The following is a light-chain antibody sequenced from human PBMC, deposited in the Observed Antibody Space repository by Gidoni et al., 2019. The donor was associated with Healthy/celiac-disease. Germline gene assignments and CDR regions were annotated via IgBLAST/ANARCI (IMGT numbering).Light chain of an antibody. CDR2: GAS. V-gene: IGKV3-20*01. CDR1: QSVSSSY. CDR3: QQYGSSPNT. Sequence: EMALTPSPLTLSLSPGERATLSCSASQSVSSSYLAWYQQKPGQAPRLLIYGASSRATGIPDRFSGSGSGTDFTLTISRLESEDFAVYYCQQYGSSPNTFGQGTKLEIK. J-gene: IGKJ2*01.